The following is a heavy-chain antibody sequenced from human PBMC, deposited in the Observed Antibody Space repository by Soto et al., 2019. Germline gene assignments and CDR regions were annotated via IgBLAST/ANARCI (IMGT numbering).Heavy chain of an antibody. CDR3: AKAARRDFWSGYFSDY. CDR1: GFTFDDYA. CDR2: ISWNSGSI. J-gene: IGHJ4*02. V-gene: IGHV3-9*01. Sequence: EVQLVESGGGLVQPGRSLRLSCVASGFTFDDYAMHWVRQAPGKGLEWVSGISWNSGSIGYADSVKGRFTISRDNAKNSLYLQMNSLRAEDTALYYCAKAARRDFWSGYFSDYWGQGTLVTVSS. D-gene: IGHD3-3*01.